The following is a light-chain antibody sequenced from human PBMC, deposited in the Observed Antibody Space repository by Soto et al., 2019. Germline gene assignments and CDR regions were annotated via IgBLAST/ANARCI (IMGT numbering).Light chain of an antibody. Sequence: DIQMTQSPSSLSASVGDRVTITCRASQSISNYLNWYQQKPEKAPKLLIYAASSLQSGVPSRFSGSESGTDFTLTISSLQPKDFATYHCQQSYSTPYTFGQGTKLEIK. V-gene: IGKV1-39*01. J-gene: IGKJ2*01. CDR1: QSISNY. CDR2: AAS. CDR3: QQSYSTPYT.